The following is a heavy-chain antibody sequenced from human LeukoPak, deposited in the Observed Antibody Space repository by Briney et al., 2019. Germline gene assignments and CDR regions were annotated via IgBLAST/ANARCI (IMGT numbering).Heavy chain of an antibody. CDR2: IYYSGST. CDR1: GDSISSGDYY. J-gene: IGHJ4*02. D-gene: IGHD3-10*01. CDR3: ARATYYYGSGSYAFDY. Sequence: PSQTLSLTCTVSGDSISSGDYYWSWIRQPPGKGLEWIGYIYYSGSTNYNPSLKSRVTISVDTSKNQFSLKLSSVPAADTAVYYCARATYYYGSGSYAFDYWGQGTLVTVSS. V-gene: IGHV4-61*08.